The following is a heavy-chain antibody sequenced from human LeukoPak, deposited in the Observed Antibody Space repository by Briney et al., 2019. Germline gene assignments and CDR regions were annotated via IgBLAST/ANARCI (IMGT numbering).Heavy chain of an antibody. CDR2: ISAYNGNT. CDR3: ARGGYSSSWYQRRNYYYYGMDV. J-gene: IGHJ6*02. D-gene: IGHD6-13*01. V-gene: IGHV1-18*01. CDR1: GYTFTSYG. Sequence: ASVKVSCKASGYTFTSYGISWVRQAPGQGLEWMGWISAYNGNTNYAQKLQGRVTMTTDTSTSTAYMELRSLRSDDTAVYYCARGGYSSSWYQRRNYYYYGMDVWGQGTTVTVSS.